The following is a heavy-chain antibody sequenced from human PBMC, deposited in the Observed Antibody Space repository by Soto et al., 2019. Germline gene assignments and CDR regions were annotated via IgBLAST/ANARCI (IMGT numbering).Heavy chain of an antibody. D-gene: IGHD3-3*01. Sequence: TSETLSLTCSVSGGSITKYYWSWSRQPGGNGLEWSGYVYYRGTTNYNPSLSSRVTISVDRSRNQFSLKLTSVIAADTAVYFCARHSGVGIEDRLDTWGQATLVTVSS. V-gene: IGHV4-59*01. CDR1: GGSITKYY. J-gene: IGHJ5*02. CDR3: ARHSGVGIEDRLDT. CDR2: VYYRGTT.